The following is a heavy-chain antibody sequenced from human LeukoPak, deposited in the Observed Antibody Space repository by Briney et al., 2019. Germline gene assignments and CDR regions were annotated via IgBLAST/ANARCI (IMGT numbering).Heavy chain of an antibody. J-gene: IGHJ4*02. D-gene: IGHD6-6*01. V-gene: IGHV4-59*08. CDR1: GGSISSYY. CDR2: IYYSGST. CDR3: ARHKRIAAPVLFDY. Sequence: SETLSLTCTVSGGSISSYYWSWIRQPPGKGLEWIGYIYYSGSTNYSPSLKSRVTISVDTSKNQFSLKLSSVTATDTAVYYCARHKRIAAPVLFDYWGQGTLVTVSS.